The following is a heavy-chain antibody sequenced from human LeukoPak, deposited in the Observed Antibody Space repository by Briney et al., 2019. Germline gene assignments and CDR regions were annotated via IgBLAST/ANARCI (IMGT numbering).Heavy chain of an antibody. Sequence: PGGSLRLSCAASGFTFSSYEMNWVRQAPGKGLEWVSYISSSGSTIYYADSVKGRFTISRDNAKNSLYLQMNSLRAEDTAVYYCARAYTFGGVIVAFVYWGQGTLVTVSS. D-gene: IGHD3-16*02. CDR1: GFTFSSYE. CDR3: ARAYTFGGVIVAFVY. CDR2: ISSSGSTI. V-gene: IGHV3-48*03. J-gene: IGHJ4*02.